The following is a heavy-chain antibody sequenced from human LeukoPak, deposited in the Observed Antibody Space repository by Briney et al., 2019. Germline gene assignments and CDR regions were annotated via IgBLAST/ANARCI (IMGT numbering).Heavy chain of an antibody. J-gene: IGHJ4*02. V-gene: IGHV3-9*01. CDR3: AKDIGHYYDSSGYYV. CDR1: GFTFDDYA. D-gene: IGHD3-22*01. CDR2: ISWNSGSI. Sequence: PGGSLRLSCAASGFTFDDYAMHWVRQAPGKGLEWVSGISWNSGSIGYADSVKGRFTISRDNAKNSLYLQMNSLRAEDTALYYCAKDIGHYYDSSGYYVWGQGTLVTVSS.